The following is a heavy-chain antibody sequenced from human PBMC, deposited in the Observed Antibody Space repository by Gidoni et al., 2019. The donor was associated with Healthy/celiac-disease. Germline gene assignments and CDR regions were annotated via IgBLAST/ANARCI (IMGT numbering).Heavy chain of an antibody. V-gene: IGHV5-51*01. D-gene: IGHD3-22*01. CDR2: IYPGDSDT. CDR1: GYSFTSYW. Sequence: EVQLVQSGAEVKKPGESLKISCKGSGYSFTSYWIGWVRQMPGKGLEWMGIIYPGDSDTRYSPSFQGQVTISADKSISTAYLQWSSLKASDTAMYYCARQDYYDSSGYPFKIDYWGQGTLVTVSS. CDR3: ARQDYYDSSGYPFKIDY. J-gene: IGHJ4*02.